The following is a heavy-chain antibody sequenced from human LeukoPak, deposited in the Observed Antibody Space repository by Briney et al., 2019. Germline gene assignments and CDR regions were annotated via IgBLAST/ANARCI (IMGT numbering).Heavy chain of an antibody. CDR2: IYYSGST. CDR1: GGSISSYY. J-gene: IGHJ5*02. V-gene: IGHV4-59*01. Sequence: SSETLSLTCTVSGGSISSYYWSWIRQPPGRGLEWIGYIYYSGSTNYNPSLKSRVTISVDTSKNQFSLKLSSVTAADTAVYYCARYTDPGIAVAGSFDPWGQGTLVTVSS. D-gene: IGHD6-19*01. CDR3: ARYTDPGIAVAGSFDP.